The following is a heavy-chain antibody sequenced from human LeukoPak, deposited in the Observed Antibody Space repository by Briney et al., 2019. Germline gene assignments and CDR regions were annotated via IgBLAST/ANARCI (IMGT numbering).Heavy chain of an antibody. Sequence: PSETLSLTCTVSGGSISSSSYYWGWIRQPPGKGLEWIGSIYYSGSTYYNPSLKSRVTISVDTSKNQFSLKLSSVTAADTAVYYCARDRPGRFDYWGQGTLVTVSS. V-gene: IGHV4-39*07. J-gene: IGHJ4*02. CDR3: ARDRPGRFDY. CDR2: IYYSGST. D-gene: IGHD6-6*01. CDR1: GGSISSSSYY.